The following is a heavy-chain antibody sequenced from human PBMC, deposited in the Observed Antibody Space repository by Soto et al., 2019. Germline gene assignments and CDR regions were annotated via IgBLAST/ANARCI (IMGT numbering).Heavy chain of an antibody. CDR1: GFTLSNFW. CDR2: IKEDGSEK. D-gene: IGHD3-16*02. J-gene: IGHJ4*02. CDR3: AGYRTLGC. V-gene: IGHV3-7*03. Sequence: EVQLVESGGGLVQPGGSLRLSCAASGFTLSNFWMSWVRQAPGKGLEWVASIKEDGSEKTYVDSVKGRFTTSRDNAQTSLYLQMNRLRVDDAAVYYCAGYRTLGCWGQGTPVIVSS.